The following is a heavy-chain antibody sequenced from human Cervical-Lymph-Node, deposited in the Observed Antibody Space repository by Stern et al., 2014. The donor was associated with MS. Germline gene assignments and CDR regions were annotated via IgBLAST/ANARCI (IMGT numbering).Heavy chain of an antibody. V-gene: IGHV5-51*01. D-gene: IGHD3-10*01. CDR2: IHPGDADT. CDR1: GYSFTSYW. Sequence: EVQLEESGAEVKKPGESLKISCTGSGYSFTSYWIGWMRQMPGKGLEWRVTIHPGDADTKYSPSFEGRVTISADKSSTTAYLQWSSLKASDTAMYFCARHRSYGDYGYWGQGTLVIVSS. CDR3: ARHRSYGDYGY. J-gene: IGHJ4*02.